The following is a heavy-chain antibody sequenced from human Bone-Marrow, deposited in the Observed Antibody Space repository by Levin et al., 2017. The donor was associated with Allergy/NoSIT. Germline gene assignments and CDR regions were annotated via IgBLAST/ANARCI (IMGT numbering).Heavy chain of an antibody. CDR2: INPNSGGT. Sequence: ASVKVSCKASGYTFTGYYMHWVRQAPGQGLEWMGWINPNSGGTNYAQKFQGRVTMTRDTSISTAYMELSRLRSDDTAVYYCARCSGGSCYSLDYWGQGTLVTVSS. V-gene: IGHV1-2*02. CDR1: GYTFTGYY. D-gene: IGHD2-15*01. J-gene: IGHJ4*02. CDR3: ARCSGGSCYSLDY.